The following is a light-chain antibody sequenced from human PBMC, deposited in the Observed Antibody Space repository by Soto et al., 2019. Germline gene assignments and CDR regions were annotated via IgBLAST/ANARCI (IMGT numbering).Light chain of an antibody. CDR3: QQYNSYSPWT. CDR2: KAS. V-gene: IGKV1-5*03. CDR1: QSISSW. Sequence: DIQMTQSPSTLSASVGDRVTITCRASQSISSWLAWYQQKPGKAPKLLIYKASSLESGVPSRFSGRGSGTEFTLIISSLQPDDFATYYCQQYNSYSPWTFGQGTKVEVK. J-gene: IGKJ1*01.